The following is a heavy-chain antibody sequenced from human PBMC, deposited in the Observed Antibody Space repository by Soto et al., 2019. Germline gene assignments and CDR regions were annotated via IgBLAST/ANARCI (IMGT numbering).Heavy chain of an antibody. D-gene: IGHD4-17*01. Sequence: PSETLSLTCTVSGGSISSYYWSWIRQPPGKGLEWIGYIYYSGSTNYNPSLKSRVTISVDTSKNQFSLKLSSVTAADTAVYYCARDRVVYGDYVFGEGTPSYYMDVWGKGTTVTVSS. CDR2: IYYSGST. CDR1: GGSISSYY. CDR3: ARDRVVYGDYVFGEGTPSYYMDV. V-gene: IGHV4-59*01. J-gene: IGHJ6*03.